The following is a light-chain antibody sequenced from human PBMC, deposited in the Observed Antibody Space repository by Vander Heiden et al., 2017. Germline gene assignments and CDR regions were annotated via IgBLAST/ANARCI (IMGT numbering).Light chain of an antibody. CDR1: SSNLGSNT. CDR2: SNN. CDR3: AAWDDSPNWV. V-gene: IGLV1-44*01. Sequence: QSVLTQPPSASGTPGQRVTIPCSGSSSNLGSNTVNWYQQRPGTAPKLLIYSNNQRPAGVPDRFSGSKAGTSASLAISGLQSEDEADYYCAAWDDSPNWVFGGGTKLTVL. J-gene: IGLJ3*02.